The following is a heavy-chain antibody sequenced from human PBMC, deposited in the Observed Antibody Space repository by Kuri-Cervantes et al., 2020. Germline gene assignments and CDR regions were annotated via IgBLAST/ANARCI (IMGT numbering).Heavy chain of an antibody. D-gene: IGHD4-17*01. CDR1: GFTFSSYD. CDR3: ARDSRAGTVTTAFYGMDV. J-gene: IGHJ6*02. Sequence: GGSLRLSCAASGFTFSSYDMHWVRQATGKGLERVSAIGTAGDTYYPGSVKGQFTISRDNAKNSQYLQMNSLRVEDTAVYYCARDSRAGTVTTAFYGMDVWGQGTTVTVSS. V-gene: IGHV3-13*01. CDR2: IGTAGDT.